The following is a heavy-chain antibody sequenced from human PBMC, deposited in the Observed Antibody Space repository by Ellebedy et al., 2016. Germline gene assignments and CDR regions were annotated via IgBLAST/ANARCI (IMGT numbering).Heavy chain of an antibody. CDR1: SYTFTTFS. Sequence: ASVKVSXKASSYTFTTFSITWVRQVPGQGLEWMGFVNTFSGNTQVAQKFQGRVSMTTDSSTHTAYMDLRSLRSDDAAMYYCAKTSGWGYGENWGQGTLVTVSS. V-gene: IGHV1-18*04. J-gene: IGHJ4*02. D-gene: IGHD3-10*01. CDR3: AKTSGWGYGEN. CDR2: VNTFSGNT.